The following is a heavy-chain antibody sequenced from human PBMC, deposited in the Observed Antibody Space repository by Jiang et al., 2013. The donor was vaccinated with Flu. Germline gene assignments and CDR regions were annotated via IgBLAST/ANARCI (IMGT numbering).Heavy chain of an antibody. V-gene: IGHV3-23*04. CDR3: AKAAVILEWLLYAPDV. CDR1: GFTFSSYA. Sequence: VQLVESGGGLVQPGGSLRLSCAASGFTFSSYAMSWVRQAPGKGLEWVSAISGSGGSTYYADSVKGRFTISRDNSKNTLYLQMNSLRAEDTAVYYCAKAAVILEWLLYAPDVWGKGTTVTVSS. D-gene: IGHD3-3*01. J-gene: IGHJ6*04. CDR2: ISGSGGST.